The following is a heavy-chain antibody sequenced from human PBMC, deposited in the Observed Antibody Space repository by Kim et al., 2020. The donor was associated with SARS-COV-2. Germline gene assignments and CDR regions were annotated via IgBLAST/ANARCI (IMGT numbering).Heavy chain of an antibody. CDR1: GFTVRSNY. V-gene: IGHV3-53*01. D-gene: IGHD3-10*01. CDR3: ARDHYYGSGRD. Sequence: GGSLRLSCAASGFTVRSNYMTWVRQAPGKGLEWVSVIFVGGTTYYADSVKGRFTISRDHSANTVYLQMTSLRAEDTAVYYCARDHYYGSGRDWGQGTLVTVSS. J-gene: IGHJ4*02. CDR2: IFVGGTT.